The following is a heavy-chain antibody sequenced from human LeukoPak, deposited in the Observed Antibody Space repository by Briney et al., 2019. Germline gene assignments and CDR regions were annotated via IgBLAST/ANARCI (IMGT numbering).Heavy chain of an antibody. J-gene: IGHJ5*02. D-gene: IGHD6-13*01. V-gene: IGHV1-2*02. Sequence: GASVKVSCKASGYTFTGYYTHCVRHAPGQGLEWRGWINPNSGGTNYAQKFQGRVTMTRDTSISTAYMELSRLRSDDTAVYYCARGRDSDSWYFDWFDPWGHGTLVTVSS. CDR3: ARGRDSDSWYFDWFDP. CDR1: GYTFTGYY. CDR2: INPNSGGT.